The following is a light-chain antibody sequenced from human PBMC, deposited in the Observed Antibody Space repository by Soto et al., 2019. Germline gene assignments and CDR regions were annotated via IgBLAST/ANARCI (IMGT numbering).Light chain of an antibody. Sequence: ALTQPASVSGSPGQSITISCTGTSSDVGGRQYVSWYQQHPGKAPKLMIYEVSNRPSGVSNRFSASKSGNTASLTISGLQAEDEAAYYCSSYTASSTYVFGTGTKVTVL. V-gene: IGLV2-14*01. J-gene: IGLJ1*01. CDR1: SSDVGGRQY. CDR2: EVS. CDR3: SSYTASSTYV.